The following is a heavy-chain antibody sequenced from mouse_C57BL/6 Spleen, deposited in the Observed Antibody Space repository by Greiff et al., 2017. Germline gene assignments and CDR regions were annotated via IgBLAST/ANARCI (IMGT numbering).Heavy chain of an antibody. J-gene: IGHJ4*01. V-gene: IGHV5-17*01. CDR2: ISSGSSTI. CDR3: ARDGGTSPYAMDY. CDR1: GFTFSDYG. Sequence: EVKLMESGGGLVKPGGSLKLSCAASGFTFSDYGTHWVRQAPEKGLEWVAYISSGSSTIYYADTVKGRFTISRDNAKNTLFLQMTSLRSEDTAMYYCARDGGTSPYAMDYWGQETSVTVSS. D-gene: IGHD2-3*01.